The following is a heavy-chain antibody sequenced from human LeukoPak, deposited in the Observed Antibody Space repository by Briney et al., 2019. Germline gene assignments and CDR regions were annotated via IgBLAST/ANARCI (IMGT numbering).Heavy chain of an antibody. CDR2: IIPIFGTA. Sequence: ASVKVSCKASGGTFSSYAISWVRQAPGQGLEWMGGIIPIFGTANYAQKFQGRVTITTDESTSTAYMELSSLRSKDTAVYYCARASDSSGYHVDFDYWGQGTLVTVSS. V-gene: IGHV1-69*05. D-gene: IGHD3-22*01. CDR1: GGTFSSYA. CDR3: ARASDSSGYHVDFDY. J-gene: IGHJ4*02.